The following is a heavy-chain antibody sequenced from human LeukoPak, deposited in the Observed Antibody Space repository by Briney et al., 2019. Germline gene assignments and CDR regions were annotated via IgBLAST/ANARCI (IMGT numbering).Heavy chain of an antibody. Sequence: SETLSLTCTVSGGSISSGNYYWSWIRQPAGKGLEWIGRIYSSGSTNYNPSLKSRVTISVDTSKNQISLKLSSVTAADTAVYYCARGSWRGDFWSGYYDYYYYMDVWGKGTTVTVSS. V-gene: IGHV4-61*02. CDR2: IYSSGST. J-gene: IGHJ6*03. D-gene: IGHD3-3*01. CDR1: GGSISSGNYY. CDR3: ARGSWRGDFWSGYYDYYYYMDV.